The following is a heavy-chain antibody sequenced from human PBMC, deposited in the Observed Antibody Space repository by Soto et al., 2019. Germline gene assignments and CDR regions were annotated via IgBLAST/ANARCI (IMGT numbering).Heavy chain of an antibody. CDR2: ISGSGGST. CDR3: AKDRWITMIVVVIWDAFDI. J-gene: IGHJ3*02. Sequence: GGSLRLSCAASGFTFSSYAMSWVRQAPGKGLEWVSAISGSGGSTYYADSVKGRFTISRDNSKNTLYLQMNSLRAEDTAVYYCAKDRWITMIVVVIWDAFDIWGQGTMVTVSS. CDR1: GFTFSSYA. V-gene: IGHV3-23*01. D-gene: IGHD3-22*01.